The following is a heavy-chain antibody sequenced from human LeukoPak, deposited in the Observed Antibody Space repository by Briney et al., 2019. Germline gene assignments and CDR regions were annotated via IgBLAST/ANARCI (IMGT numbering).Heavy chain of an antibody. J-gene: IGHJ4*02. Sequence: PGGSLRLSCAASGFTFSSNAMSWVRQAPGKGLEWVPAISGSGGSTYYADSVKGRFTISRDNSKNTLYLQMNSLRAEDTAVYYCAKESGDIVLLPAATDYWGQGTLVTVSS. CDR2: ISGSGGST. D-gene: IGHD2-2*01. CDR3: AKESGDIVLLPAATDY. CDR1: GFTFSSNA. V-gene: IGHV3-23*01.